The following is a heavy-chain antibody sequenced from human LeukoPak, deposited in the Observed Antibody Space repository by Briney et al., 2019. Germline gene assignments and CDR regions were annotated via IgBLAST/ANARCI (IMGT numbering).Heavy chain of an antibody. V-gene: IGHV1-2*02. Sequence: ASVKVSCKAYGYTFTGYYLHWVRQAPGQGLEWVGWINSDRGVTNCAQKFQGRVTMTRDTSISSAYMELSSLRSDDTAVYYCARDLGAQTMVFFDPWGQGTLVTVSS. CDR2: INSDRGVT. J-gene: IGHJ5*02. CDR3: ARDLGAQTMVFFDP. CDR1: GYTFTGYY. D-gene: IGHD4/OR15-4a*01.